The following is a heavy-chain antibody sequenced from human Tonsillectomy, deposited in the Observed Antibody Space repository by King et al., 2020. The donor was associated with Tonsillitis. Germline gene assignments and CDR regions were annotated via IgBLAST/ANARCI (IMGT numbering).Heavy chain of an antibody. J-gene: IGHJ4*02. CDR1: GYSISSGYY. V-gene: IGHV4-38-2*02. D-gene: IGHD2-21*02. CDR2: IYHRGST. CDR3: ARMAVTAFDY. Sequence: QLQESGPGLVKPSETLSLTCTVSGYSISSGYYWGWIRQPPGKGLEWIASIYHRGSTYFNPSLNSRVTISVDTSKNQFSLKLKSVTAADTAVYYCARMAVTAFDYWGRGTPVTVSS.